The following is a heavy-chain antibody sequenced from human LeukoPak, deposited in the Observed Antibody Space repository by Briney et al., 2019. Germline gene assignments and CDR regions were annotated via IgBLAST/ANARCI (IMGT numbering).Heavy chain of an antibody. D-gene: IGHD5-18*01. CDR2: ISSSGSTI. CDR3: ARDYSYGYYY. CDR1: GFTFSSYE. J-gene: IGHJ4*02. V-gene: IGHV3-48*03. Sequence: GGSLRLSCAASGFTFSSYEMNWVRQAPGKGLEWVSYISSSGSTIYYADSVKGRFTISRDNAKNSLYLQMNSLRAEDTAVYYCARDYSYGYYYWGQGTLVTVSS.